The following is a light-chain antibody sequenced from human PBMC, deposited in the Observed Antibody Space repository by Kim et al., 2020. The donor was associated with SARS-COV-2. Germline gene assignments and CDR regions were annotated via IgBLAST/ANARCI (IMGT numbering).Light chain of an antibody. CDR1: QSVTSNY. CDR3: QQYASSTGT. V-gene: IGKV3-20*01. J-gene: IGKJ1*01. Sequence: EIVLTQSPGTLSLSPGERATLSCRASQSVTSNYLAWYQQKPGQAPRLLVYAASSRATGIPDRFSGRGSGTDFTLTISRLEPEDFALYYCQQYASSTGTFGQGTKVDIK. CDR2: AAS.